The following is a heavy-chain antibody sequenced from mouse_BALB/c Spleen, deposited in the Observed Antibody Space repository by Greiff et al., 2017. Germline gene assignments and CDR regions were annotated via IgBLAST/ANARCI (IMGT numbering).Heavy chain of an antibody. J-gene: IGHJ2*01. D-gene: IGHD3-3*01. Sequence: EVKLVESGGGLVKPGGSLKLSCAASGFTFSSYTMSWVRQTPEKRLEWVATISSGGSYTYYPDSVKGRFTISRDNAKNTLYLQMSSLKSEDTAMYYCTRDRDFDYWGQGTTLTVSS. CDR1: GFTFSSYT. CDR3: TRDRDFDY. V-gene: IGHV5-6-4*01. CDR2: ISSGGSYT.